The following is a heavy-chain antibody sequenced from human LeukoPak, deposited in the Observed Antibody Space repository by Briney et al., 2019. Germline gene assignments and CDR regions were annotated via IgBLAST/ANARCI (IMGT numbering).Heavy chain of an antibody. D-gene: IGHD3/OR15-3a*01. Sequence: GGSLRLSCAASGFTFSSYAMSWVRQAPGKGLEWVANIKQDGSEKYYVDSVKGRFTISRDNAKNSLYLQMNSLRAEDTAVYYCARDVLPWTYWGQGTLVTVSS. CDR2: IKQDGSEK. CDR3: ARDVLPWTY. CDR1: GFTFSSYA. V-gene: IGHV3-7*01. J-gene: IGHJ4*02.